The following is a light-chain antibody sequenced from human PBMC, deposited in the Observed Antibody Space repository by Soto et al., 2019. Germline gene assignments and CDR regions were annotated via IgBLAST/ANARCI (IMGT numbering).Light chain of an antibody. Sequence: DIQVTQSPSSLPVSIGDRITITCRSSQTISVYLNWYQKKPGTPPKLLIYAASNLQGGVPSRFSGRASGTDFTLSISSLQPEDFATYYCQQTYRTPYTFGQGTMLEI. J-gene: IGKJ2*01. CDR3: QQTYRTPYT. V-gene: IGKV1-39*01. CDR1: QTISVY. CDR2: AAS.